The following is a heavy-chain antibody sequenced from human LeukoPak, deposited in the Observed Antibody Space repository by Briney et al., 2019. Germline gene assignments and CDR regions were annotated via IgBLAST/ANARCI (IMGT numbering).Heavy chain of an antibody. J-gene: IGHJ4*02. CDR1: GGSISISNYY. CDR2: IYYSGST. D-gene: IGHD3-10*01. V-gene: IGHV4-61*01. CDR3: ARESMVRGVIDY. Sequence: PSETLSLTCTVSGGSISISNYYWGWIRQPPGKGLEWIGYIYYSGSTNYNPSLKSRVTISVDTSKNQFSLKLSSVTAADTAVYYCARESMVRGVIDYWGQGTLVTVSS.